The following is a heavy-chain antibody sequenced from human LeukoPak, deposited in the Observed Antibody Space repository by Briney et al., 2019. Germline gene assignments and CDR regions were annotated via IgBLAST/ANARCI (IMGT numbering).Heavy chain of an antibody. CDR2: IWYDGSNK. CDR1: GFTFSSYG. CDR3: ARDGSGLRYFDWLGFDY. J-gene: IGHJ4*02. D-gene: IGHD3-9*01. V-gene: IGHV3-33*01. Sequence: GRSLTLSCAASGFTFSSYGMHWVRQAPGKGMEWVAVIWYDGSNKNYADSVNGPFTISRDNSKNTLYLQMSILRAEDTAVYYCARDGSGLRYFDWLGFDYWGQGTLVTVSS.